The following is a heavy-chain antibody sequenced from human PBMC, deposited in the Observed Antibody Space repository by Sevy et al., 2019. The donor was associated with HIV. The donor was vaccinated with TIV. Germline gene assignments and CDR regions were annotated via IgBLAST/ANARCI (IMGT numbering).Heavy chain of an antibody. J-gene: IGHJ4*02. CDR3: TNYVHY. CDR2: MSSGFSK. Sequence: GGSLRLSCAASGFTFNVYEMNWVRQAPGKVLEWVSYMSSGFSKSYADSVKGRFTISRDNTKNSLYLQMNSLRAEDTAVYYCTNYVHYWGQGTLVTVSS. V-gene: IGHV3-48*03. CDR1: GFTFNVYE.